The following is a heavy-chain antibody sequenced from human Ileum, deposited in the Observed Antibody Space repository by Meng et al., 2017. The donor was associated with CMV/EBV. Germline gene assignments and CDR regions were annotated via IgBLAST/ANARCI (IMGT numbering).Heavy chain of an antibody. V-gene: IGHV3-53*01. CDR3: ARGRTTGYFDY. Sequence: GESLKISCAASGLNVSSNYMSWVRQAPGKGLEWVSLIYSGGSTYYADSVKGRFTISRDNSKNTLYLQMNSLRAEDSAVYSCARGRTTGYFDYWGQGTLVTVSS. CDR1: GLNVSSNY. CDR2: IYSGGST. D-gene: IGHD1-7*01. J-gene: IGHJ4*02.